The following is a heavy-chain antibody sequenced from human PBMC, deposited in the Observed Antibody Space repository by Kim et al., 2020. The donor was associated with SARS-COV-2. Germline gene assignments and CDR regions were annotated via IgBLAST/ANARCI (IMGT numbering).Heavy chain of an antibody. CDR3: AREGDCSGGSCYSVDY. Sequence: SETLSLTCTVSGGSISSSSYYWGWIRQPPGKGLEWIGSIYYSGSTYYNPSLKSRVTISVDTSKNQFSLKLSSVTAADTAVYYCAREGDCSGGSCYSVDYWGQGTLVTVSS. V-gene: IGHV4-39*02. CDR2: IYYSGST. J-gene: IGHJ4*02. D-gene: IGHD2-15*01. CDR1: GGSISSSSYY.